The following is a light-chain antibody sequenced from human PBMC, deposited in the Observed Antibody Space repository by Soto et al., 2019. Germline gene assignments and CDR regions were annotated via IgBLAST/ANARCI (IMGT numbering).Light chain of an antibody. CDR2: DAS. Sequence: DIQMTHSPSSLSSSVVYRGTITCQASQNINNYLNWYQQKPGRAPKLLIYDASNLEAGVPSRFRGSGSGTDFTFTISRLQPEDIATYYCQQYENLPTFGQGTRLEIK. V-gene: IGKV1-33*01. J-gene: IGKJ5*01. CDR3: QQYENLPT. CDR1: QNINNY.